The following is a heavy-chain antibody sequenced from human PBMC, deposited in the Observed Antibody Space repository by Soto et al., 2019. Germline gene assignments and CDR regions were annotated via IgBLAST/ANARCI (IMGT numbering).Heavy chain of an antibody. V-gene: IGHV3-74*01. CDR3: ASFFFQAEDGIRSTVPVSAFLLNRSSDL. Sequence: TPGKGLVWFSRINSDGSSTSYAASVKGRFTISRDNAKNTMYRQMNSLRSEDTAVYYCASFFFQAEDGIRSTVPVSAFLLNRSSDL. CDR2: INSDGSST. D-gene: IGHD2-2*01. J-gene: IGHJ2*01.